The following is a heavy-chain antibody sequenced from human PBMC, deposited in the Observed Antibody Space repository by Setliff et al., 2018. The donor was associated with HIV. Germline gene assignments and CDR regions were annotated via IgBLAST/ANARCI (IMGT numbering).Heavy chain of an antibody. J-gene: IGHJ6*03. D-gene: IGHD6-6*01. CDR3: VRGAPRPAYYYYYYMDV. Sequence: SETLSLTCNVSGDSISGNSLFWGWIRQPPGKGLEWIGSMHYRGTTSYNPSLKSRVTIFVDTSKNQFSLKLSSVTATDTAVYYCVRGAPRPAYYYYYYMDVWGKGTTVTVSS. V-gene: IGHV4-39*01. CDR2: MHYRGTT. CDR1: GDSISGNSLF.